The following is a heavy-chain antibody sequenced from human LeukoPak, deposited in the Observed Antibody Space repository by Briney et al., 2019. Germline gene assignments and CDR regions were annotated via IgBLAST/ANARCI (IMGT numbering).Heavy chain of an antibody. Sequence: GGSLRVSCAASGFTFSSYAMHWVRQALGKGLEYVSAISSNGGSTYYANSVKGRLTISRDNSKNTLYLQMGSLRAEDMAVYYCARDNALGGVIDYWGQGTLVTVSS. CDR3: ARDNALGGVIDY. CDR1: GFTFSSYA. J-gene: IGHJ4*02. V-gene: IGHV3-64*01. D-gene: IGHD2-8*01. CDR2: ISSNGGST.